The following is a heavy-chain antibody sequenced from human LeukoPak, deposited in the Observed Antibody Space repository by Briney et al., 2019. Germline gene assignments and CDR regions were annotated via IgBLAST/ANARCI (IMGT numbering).Heavy chain of an antibody. CDR2: INAGNGDT. CDR3: AGPYKQQLDFDY. J-gene: IGHJ4*02. D-gene: IGHD6-13*01. Sequence: GASVKVSCKASGYTFTRYTMHWVRQAPGQRLEWMGWINAGNGDTKYSQNFLGRVTITRDTSANTAYMELSSLRSEDTAVYYCAGPYKQQLDFDYWGQGTLVTVSS. CDR1: GYTFTRYT. V-gene: IGHV1-3*01.